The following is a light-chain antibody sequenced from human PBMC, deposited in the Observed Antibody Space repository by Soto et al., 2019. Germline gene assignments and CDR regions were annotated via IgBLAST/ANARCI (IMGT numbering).Light chain of an antibody. CDR3: QQYNDWPRT. CDR1: QSVSYN. V-gene: IGKV3D-15*01. Sequence: EIVMTQSPATLSVSPGERATLSCRASQSVSYNLAWYQQKPGQAPRLLLYGLSTRATDIPARFSSSGSGTEFTLTISSMQSEDFAIYYCQQYNDWPRTFGPGTKVDFK. CDR2: GLS. J-gene: IGKJ3*01.